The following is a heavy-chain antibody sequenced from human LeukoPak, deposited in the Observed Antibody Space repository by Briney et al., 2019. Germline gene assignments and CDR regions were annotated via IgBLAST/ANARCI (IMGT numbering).Heavy chain of an antibody. CDR1: GFTFSSYA. V-gene: IGHV3-23*01. D-gene: IGHD6-13*01. CDR3: AKERSGIPAAANY. J-gene: IGHJ4*02. CDR2: ISGSDGST. Sequence: PGGSLRLSCAASGFTFSSYAMSWVRQAPGKGLDWVSGISGSDGSTYYADSVKGRFTISRDNSKNTLYLQMNSLRAEDTAVYYCAKERSGIPAAANYWGQGTLVTVSP.